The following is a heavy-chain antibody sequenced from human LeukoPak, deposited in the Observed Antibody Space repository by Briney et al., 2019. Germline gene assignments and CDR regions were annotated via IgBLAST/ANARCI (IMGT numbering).Heavy chain of an antibody. CDR1: GGSISSYY. J-gene: IGHJ4*02. D-gene: IGHD6-13*01. Sequence: SETLSLTCTVSGGSISSYYWSWIRQPPGKGLEWIGYIYYSGSTYYNPSLKSRVTISVDTSKNQFSLKLSSVTAADTAVYYCARDRGHSRAAGPLGYWGQGTLVTVSS. V-gene: IGHV4-59*12. CDR3: ARDRGHSRAAGPLGY. CDR2: IYYSGST.